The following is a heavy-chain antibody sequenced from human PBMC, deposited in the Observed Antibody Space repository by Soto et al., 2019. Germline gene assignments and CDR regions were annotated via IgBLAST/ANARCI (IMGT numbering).Heavy chain of an antibody. D-gene: IGHD3-3*01. J-gene: IGHJ4*02. CDR3: ATDSNYDVSNSF. CDR2: ILPVSAPP. CDR1: GGTLNNYA. V-gene: IGHV1-69*01. Sequence: QVQLVQSGAEVKKPGSSVRVSCKASGGTLNNYAINWVRQAPGQGLEWMGGILPVSAPPDYAQKFQGRVYITADHSTSTVYMDLSRLKSDDTAVYFCATDSNYDVSNSFWGQGTLVTVSS.